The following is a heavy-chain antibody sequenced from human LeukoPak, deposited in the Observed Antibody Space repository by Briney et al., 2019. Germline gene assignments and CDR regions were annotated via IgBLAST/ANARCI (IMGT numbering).Heavy chain of an antibody. CDR2: ISYDGSNK. D-gene: IGHD2-2*01. J-gene: IGHJ6*03. Sequence: PGGSLRLSCAASGFTFSSYAMHWVRQAPGKGLEWVAVISYDGSNKYYADSVKGRFTISRDNSKNTLYLQMNSLRAEDTAVYYCASCSSTSCLRRYYYYYMDVWGKGTTVTVSS. V-gene: IGHV3-30*04. CDR1: GFTFSSYA. CDR3: ASCSSTSCLRRYYYYYMDV.